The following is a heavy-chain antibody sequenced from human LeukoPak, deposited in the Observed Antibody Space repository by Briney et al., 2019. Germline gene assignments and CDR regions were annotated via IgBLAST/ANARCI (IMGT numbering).Heavy chain of an antibody. Sequence: ASVKVSCKASGYTFTSYDINWVRQATGQGLEWMGWMNPNSGNTGYAQKFQGRVTMTRNTSISTAYMELSSLRSEDTAVYYCARVKGLWFGGPAVSEYWGQGTLVTVSS. J-gene: IGHJ4*02. CDR3: ARVKGLWFGGPAVSEY. V-gene: IGHV1-8*01. CDR1: GYTFTSYD. D-gene: IGHD3-10*01. CDR2: MNPNSGNT.